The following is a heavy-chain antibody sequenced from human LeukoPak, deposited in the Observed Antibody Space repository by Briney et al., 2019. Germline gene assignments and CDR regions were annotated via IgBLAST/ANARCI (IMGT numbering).Heavy chain of an antibody. V-gene: IGHV3-23*01. Sequence: PGGSLRLSCAALGFTLRRYAMTGVRQAPGKGLEGVSAISGSGTNTYYADSVKGRFTISRDSSENTLILQMTSLRAQEPPGYTSAKWGAVWDHYFYHYGLDVWGQGTTVTVSS. D-gene: IGHD1-26*01. CDR1: GFTLRRYA. CDR3: AKWGAVWDHYFYHYGLDV. CDR2: ISGSGTNT. J-gene: IGHJ6*02.